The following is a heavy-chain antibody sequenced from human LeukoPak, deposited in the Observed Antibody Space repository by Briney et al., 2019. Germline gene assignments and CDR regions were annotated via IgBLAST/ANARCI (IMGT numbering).Heavy chain of an antibody. Sequence: ASVKVSCKASGYTCTSYGISWVRQAPGQGLEWVGWISAYNGNTNYAQKLQSRVTMTTDTSTSTAYMELRSLRSDDTAVYYCARDLGAIVVVPDDAFDIWGQGTMVTVSS. J-gene: IGHJ3*02. D-gene: IGHD2-2*01. CDR3: ARDLGAIVVVPDDAFDI. CDR1: GYTCTSYG. V-gene: IGHV1-18*01. CDR2: ISAYNGNT.